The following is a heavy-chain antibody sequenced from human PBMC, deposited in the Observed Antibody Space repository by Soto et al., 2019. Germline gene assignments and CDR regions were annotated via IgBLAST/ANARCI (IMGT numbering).Heavy chain of an antibody. V-gene: IGHV4-59*01. CDR1: GGSIGSYY. D-gene: IGHD3-22*01. CDR2: IYYSGST. Sequence: SETLSLTCTVSGGSIGSYYWSWIRQPPGKGLEWIGYIYYSGSTNYNPSLKSRVTISVDTSKNQFSLKLSSVTAADTAVYYCARVPQWLLLPDAFDIWGQGTMVTVSS. J-gene: IGHJ3*02. CDR3: ARVPQWLLLPDAFDI.